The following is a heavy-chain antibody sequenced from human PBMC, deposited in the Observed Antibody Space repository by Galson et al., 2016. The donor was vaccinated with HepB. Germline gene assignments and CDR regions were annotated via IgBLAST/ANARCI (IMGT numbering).Heavy chain of an antibody. CDR3: AKDSRWGCFGQAGYRLDV. V-gene: IGHV3-30*18. D-gene: IGHD3-16*01. Sequence: SLRLSCAASGFTFSSYGIHWVRQAPGKGLEWVAVISYVGSNKYYADSVKGRFTISRDNSKNTLYLQMNRLRADDTAAYYCAKDSRWGCFGQAGYRLDVGGQGTTVTVSS. CDR1: GFTFSSYG. J-gene: IGHJ6*02. CDR2: ISYVGSNK.